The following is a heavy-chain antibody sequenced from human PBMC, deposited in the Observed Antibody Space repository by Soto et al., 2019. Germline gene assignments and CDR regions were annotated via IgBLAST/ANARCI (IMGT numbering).Heavy chain of an antibody. V-gene: IGHV3-72*01. Sequence: EVQLVESGGGLVQPGGSLRLSCAVSGFTFSDHSMDWVRQAPGKGLEWVGRSRNKANSYTTEYAASVKGRFIISRDDSNNSLYLQMNSVQTEDTAVYYCARGDTKKTDYGSDFDSWGQGTLVTVSS. D-gene: IGHD3-10*01. CDR3: ARGDTKKTDYGSDFDS. J-gene: IGHJ4*02. CDR2: SRNKANSYTT. CDR1: GFTFSDHS.